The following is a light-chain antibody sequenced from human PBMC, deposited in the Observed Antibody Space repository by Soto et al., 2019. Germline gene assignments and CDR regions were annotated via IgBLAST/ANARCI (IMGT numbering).Light chain of an antibody. CDR1: SSDVGGYNY. CDR3: SSYAGSNNLV. V-gene: IGLV2-8*01. CDR2: EAT. J-gene: IGLJ2*01. Sequence: QSVPTQPPSAYGSPGQSVTISCTGTSSDVGGYNYASWYQHHPGEAPKLMIFEATKRPSGVPDRFSGSKSGNTASLTVSGLQAEDEADYYCSSYAGSNNLVFGGGTKLTVL.